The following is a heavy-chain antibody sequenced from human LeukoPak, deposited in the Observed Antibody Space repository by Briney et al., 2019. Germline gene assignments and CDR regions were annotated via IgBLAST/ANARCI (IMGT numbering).Heavy chain of an antibody. Sequence: SETLSLTCAVCGGSISSSNWWSWVRQPPGKGLEWIGEIYHSGSTNYNPSLKSRVTISVDKSKNQFSLKLSSVTAADTAVYYCARRGLPVDYYGMDVWGQGTTVTVSS. V-gene: IGHV4-4*02. J-gene: IGHJ6*02. CDR1: GGSISSSNW. CDR2: IYHSGST. D-gene: IGHD1-26*01. CDR3: ARRGLPVDYYGMDV.